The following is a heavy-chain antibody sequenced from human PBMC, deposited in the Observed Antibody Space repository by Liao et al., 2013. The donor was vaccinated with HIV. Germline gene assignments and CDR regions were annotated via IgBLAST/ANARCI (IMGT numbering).Heavy chain of an antibody. CDR1: GGSISTGSYY. CDR2: IYTSGST. J-gene: IGHJ3*02. D-gene: IGHD1-26*01. Sequence: QVQLQESGPGLVKPSQTLSLTCTVSGGSISTGSYYWSWIRQPAGKGLDWIGRIYTSGSTNYNPSLKSRVTISVDTSKNQFSLKLSSVTAADTAVYYCARETWGAFDIWGQGTMVTVSS. V-gene: IGHV4-61*02. CDR3: ARETWGAFDI.